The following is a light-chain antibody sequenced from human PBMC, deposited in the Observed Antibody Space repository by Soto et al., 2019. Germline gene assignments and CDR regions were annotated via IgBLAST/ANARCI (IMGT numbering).Light chain of an antibody. CDR2: RVI. CDR1: SSDIGRYDY. J-gene: IGLJ2*01. V-gene: IGLV2-14*03. CDR3: AAWDDSLNGVV. Sequence: QSALTQPASMSGSPGQSITISCTGTSSDIGRYDYVSWYQQLPGKAPKLIIYRVINRPSGVSDRFSGSKSGTSASLAISGLQSEDEADYYCAAWDDSLNGVVFGGGTQLTVL.